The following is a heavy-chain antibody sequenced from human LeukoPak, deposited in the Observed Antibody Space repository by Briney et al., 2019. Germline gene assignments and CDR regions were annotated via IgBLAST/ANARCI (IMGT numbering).Heavy chain of an antibody. D-gene: IGHD3-10*01. V-gene: IGHV4-30-2*01. CDR2: IYHSGST. CDR1: GGSISSGGYS. Sequence: SQTLSLTCAVSGGSISSGGYSWSWIRQPPGKGLEWIGYIYHSGSTYYNPSLKSRVTISVDRSKNQFSLKLSSVTAADTAVYYCARGARTWFGELNWFDPWGQGTLVTVSS. CDR3: ARGARTWFGELNWFDP. J-gene: IGHJ5*02.